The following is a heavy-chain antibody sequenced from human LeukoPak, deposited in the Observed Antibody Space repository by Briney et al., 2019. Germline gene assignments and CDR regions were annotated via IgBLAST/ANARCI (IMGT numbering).Heavy chain of an antibody. V-gene: IGHV4-61*01. D-gene: IGHD1-26*01. CDR2: IYYSGST. CDR1: GGSISSSSYY. Sequence: SETLSLTCTVSGGSISSSSYYWSWIRQPPGKGLEWIGYIYYSGSTNYNPSLKSRVTISVDTSKNQFSLKLSSVTAADTAVYYCASISGSYNPVDYWGQGTLVTVSS. J-gene: IGHJ4*02. CDR3: ASISGSYNPVDY.